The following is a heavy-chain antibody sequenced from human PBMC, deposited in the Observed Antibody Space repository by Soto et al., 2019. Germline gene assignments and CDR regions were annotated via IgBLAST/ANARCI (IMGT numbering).Heavy chain of an antibody. D-gene: IGHD1-26*01. CDR3: ARVHGGSPFSFDY. CDR2: INAGNGNT. Sequence: QVQLVQSGAEVKKPGASVKVSCKASGYTFTSYAMHWVRQAPGQRLEWMGWINAGNGNTKYSQKFQGRVTITRDTSASTAYMELSSLRSEDTAVYYCARVHGGSPFSFDYWGQGTLVTVSS. CDR1: GYTFTSYA. J-gene: IGHJ4*02. V-gene: IGHV1-3*01.